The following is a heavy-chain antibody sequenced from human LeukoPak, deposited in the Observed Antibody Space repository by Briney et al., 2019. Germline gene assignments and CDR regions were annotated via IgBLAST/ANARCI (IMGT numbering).Heavy chain of an antibody. CDR1: GFTFSSYA. CDR3: ARVGPSGDFDY. J-gene: IGHJ4*02. V-gene: IGHV3-23*01. CDR2: ISGSGGST. D-gene: IGHD2-15*01. Sequence: GGSLRLSCAASGFTFSSYAMSRVRQAPGKGLEWVSAISGSGGSTYYADSVKGRFTISRENAKNSLYLQMNSLRAGDTAVYYCARVGPSGDFDYWGQGTLVTVSS.